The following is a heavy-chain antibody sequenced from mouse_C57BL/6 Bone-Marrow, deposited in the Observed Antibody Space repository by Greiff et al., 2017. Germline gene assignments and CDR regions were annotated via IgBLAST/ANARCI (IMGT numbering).Heavy chain of an antibody. Sequence: VKLQESGAELARPGASVKLSCKASGYTFTSYGISWVKQRTGQGLEWIGEIYPRSGNTYYNEKFKGKATLTADKSSSTAYMELRSLTSEDSAVYFCARGGNWLFAYWGQGTLVTVSA. V-gene: IGHV1-81*01. CDR3: ARGGNWLFAY. D-gene: IGHD2-1*01. CDR1: GYTFTSYG. CDR2: IYPRSGNT. J-gene: IGHJ3*01.